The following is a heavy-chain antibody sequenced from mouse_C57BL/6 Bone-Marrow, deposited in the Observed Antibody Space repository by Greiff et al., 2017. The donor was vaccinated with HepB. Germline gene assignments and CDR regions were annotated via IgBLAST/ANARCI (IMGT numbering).Heavy chain of an antibody. D-gene: IGHD4-1*02. J-gene: IGHJ3*01. Sequence: VQLQQSGAELMKPGASVKLSCKATGYTFTGYWIEWVKQRPGHGLEWIGEILPGSGSTNYNEKFKGKATFTADTSSNTAYMKLSSLTTEDSAIYYCASQGGSFNWAWFAYWGQGTLVTVSA. CDR2: ILPGSGST. V-gene: IGHV1-9*01. CDR3: ASQGGSFNWAWFAY. CDR1: GYTFTGYW.